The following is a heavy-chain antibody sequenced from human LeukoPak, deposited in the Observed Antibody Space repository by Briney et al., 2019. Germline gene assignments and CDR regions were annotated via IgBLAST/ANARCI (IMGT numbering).Heavy chain of an antibody. D-gene: IGHD2-2*01. CDR3: ATSGGFVLPNAITGNWYMDV. CDR1: GFTFSDYS. J-gene: IGHJ6*03. Sequence: GGSLRPSCGASGFTFSDYSMNWVRQAPGKGLAWAASITSAGGYKYYADSVKGRFTISRDNAQNSLFLQMNSLRAEDTAVYFCATSGGFVLPNAITGNWYMDVWGRGTSVTVSS. V-gene: IGHV3-21*01. CDR2: ITSAGGYK.